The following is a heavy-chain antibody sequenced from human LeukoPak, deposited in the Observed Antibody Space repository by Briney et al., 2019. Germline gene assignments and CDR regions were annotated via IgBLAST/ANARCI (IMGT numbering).Heavy chain of an antibody. V-gene: IGHV1-69*06. Sequence: ASVKVSCKASGGTFSSYAISWVRQAPGQGLEWMGGIIPIFGTANYAQKFRGRVTITADKSTRTAYMELSRLRSDDTAVYYCARVRYRLAETYIDYWGQGTLVTVSS. CDR2: IIPIFGTA. J-gene: IGHJ4*02. CDR1: GGTFSSYA. CDR3: ARVRYRLAETYIDY. D-gene: IGHD3-16*01.